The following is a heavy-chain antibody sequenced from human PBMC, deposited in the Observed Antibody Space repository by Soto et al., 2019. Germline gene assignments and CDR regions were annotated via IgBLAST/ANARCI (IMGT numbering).Heavy chain of an antibody. CDR2: VSWNSATI. CDR1: GFIFDEYA. V-gene: IGHV3-9*01. D-gene: IGHD3-16*01. Sequence: EVQLVESGGGLAQPGRSLSLSCAASGFIFDEYAMHWVRQVPGKGLEWVSTVSWNSATIAYADSVKGRFIISRDSATNSLYLQMSSLRPEDTAFYYCAKGGASRVDALDVWGQGTLVTVSS. CDR3: AKGGASRVDALDV. J-gene: IGHJ3*01.